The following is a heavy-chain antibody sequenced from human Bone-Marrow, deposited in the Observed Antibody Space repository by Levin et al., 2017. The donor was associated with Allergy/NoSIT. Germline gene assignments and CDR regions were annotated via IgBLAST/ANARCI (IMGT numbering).Heavy chain of an antibody. CDR2: ISSSSNFI. J-gene: IGHJ4*02. CDR3: ACRTDAYNIY. Sequence: TGGSLRLSCAASGFTFATYSMTWVRQAPGKGLEWVSSISSSSNFIYYADSVKGRFTISRDNSKNSLYLQMNSLRAEDTAVYYCACRTDAYNIYWGPGTLVTVSS. D-gene: IGHD5-24*01. V-gene: IGHV3-21*01. CDR1: GFTFATYS.